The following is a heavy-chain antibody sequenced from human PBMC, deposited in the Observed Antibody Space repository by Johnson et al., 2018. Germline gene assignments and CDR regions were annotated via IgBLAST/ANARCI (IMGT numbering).Heavy chain of an antibody. V-gene: IGHV4-4*02. CDR2: IYHSGST. D-gene: IGHD3-10*01. Sequence: QVQLQESDPGLVKTSDTXSLTCAVSGDSISNNNWWSWVRQAPGKGLEWMGEIYHSGSTSYNPSLKSRVTISVDKSKNQFSLMLNAVTAADTAVYFCVRGSRLWFGDSLSIYFDYWGQGTPVTVSS. CDR1: GDSISNNNW. CDR3: VRGSRLWFGDSLSIYFDY. J-gene: IGHJ4*02.